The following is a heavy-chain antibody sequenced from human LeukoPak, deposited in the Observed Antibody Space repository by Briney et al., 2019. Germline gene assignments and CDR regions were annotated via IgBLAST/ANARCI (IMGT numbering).Heavy chain of an antibody. J-gene: IGHJ6*02. CDR2: ISAYNGNT. D-gene: IGHD2-2*01. CDR1: GYTFTSYG. Sequence: ASVKVSCKASGYTFTSYGISWVRQAPGQGLEWMGWISAYNGNTNYAQKLQGRVTMTTDTSTSTAYMELSSLRSEDTAVYYCAMARPYCSSTSCYEEYYYYYGMDVWGQGTTVTVSS. V-gene: IGHV1-18*01. CDR3: AMARPYCSSTSCYEEYYYYYGMDV.